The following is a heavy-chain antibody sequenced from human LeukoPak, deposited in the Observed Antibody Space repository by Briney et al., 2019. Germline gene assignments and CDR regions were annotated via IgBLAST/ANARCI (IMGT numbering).Heavy chain of an antibody. D-gene: IGHD1-14*01. CDR2: ISSSSSTI. V-gene: IGHV3-48*01. Sequence: PGGSLRLSCAASGFTFSSYSMNWVRQAPGKGLEWVSYISSSSSTIYYADSVKGRFTISRDNVKNSLYLQMNSLRAEDTAVYYCARASEGNWNHGWFDPWGQGTLVTVSS. CDR1: GFTFSSYS. CDR3: ARASEGNWNHGWFDP. J-gene: IGHJ5*02.